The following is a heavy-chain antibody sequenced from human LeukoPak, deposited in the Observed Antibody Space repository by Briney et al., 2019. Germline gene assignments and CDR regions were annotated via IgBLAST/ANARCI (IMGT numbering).Heavy chain of an antibody. Sequence: SETLSLTCSVSDGSVSGSYWIWIRQPPGNGLEWVAYIHSAGGTNYNPSLKGRVTISVDTSKNQFSLKLRSVTAADTAVYFCARLTGGDPWPQRGWFDLWGQGTLVTVSS. CDR2: IHSAGGT. V-gene: IGHV4-59*08. CDR3: ARLTGGDPWPQRGWFDL. CDR1: DGSVSGSY. D-gene: IGHD2-21*02. J-gene: IGHJ5*02.